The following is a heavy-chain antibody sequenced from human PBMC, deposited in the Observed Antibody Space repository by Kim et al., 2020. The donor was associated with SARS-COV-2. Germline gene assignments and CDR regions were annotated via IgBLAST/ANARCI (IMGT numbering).Heavy chain of an antibody. V-gene: IGHV5-51*01. D-gene: IGHD2-2*01. CDR1: GYSFTSYW. J-gene: IGHJ4*02. CDR2: IYPGDSDT. CDR3: ARLMGYCSSTSCPLFDY. Sequence: GESLKISCKGSGYSFTSYWIGWVRQMPGKGLEWMGIIYPGDSDTRYSPSFQGQVTISADKSISTAYLQWSSLKASDTAMYYCARLMGYCSSTSCPLFDYWGQGTLVTVSS.